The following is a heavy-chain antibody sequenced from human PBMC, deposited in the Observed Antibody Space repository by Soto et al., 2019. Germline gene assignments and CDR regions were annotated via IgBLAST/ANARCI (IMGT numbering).Heavy chain of an antibody. CDR1: GGSISSDDYY. CDR3: ARDDFYSYDS. V-gene: IGHV4-30-4*01. Sequence: PSETLSLTCTVSGGSISSDDYYWSWIRQPPGKGPEWIGYIYYGGSTYYNPSLKSRLTISEDTSKNQFSLKLSSVTAADTAVYYSARDDFYSYDSWGQGTLVTVSS. J-gene: IGHJ4*02. CDR2: IYYGGST. D-gene: IGHD4-4*01.